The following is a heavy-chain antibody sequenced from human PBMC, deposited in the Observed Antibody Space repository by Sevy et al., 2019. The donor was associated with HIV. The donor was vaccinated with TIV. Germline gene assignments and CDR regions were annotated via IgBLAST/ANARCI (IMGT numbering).Heavy chain of an antibody. D-gene: IGHD6-13*01. J-gene: IGHJ6*02. CDR3: ARARIAAAGTGGVGGYLGYYYYGMDV. CDR1: GYTFTSYD. Sequence: ASVKVSCKASGYTFTSYDINWVRQAPGQGLEWMGWMNPNSGNTGYAQKFQGRVTMTRNTSISTAYMELSSLRSEDTAVYYCARARIAAAGTGGVGGYLGYYYYGMDVWGQGTTVTVSS. CDR2: MNPNSGNT. V-gene: IGHV1-8*01.